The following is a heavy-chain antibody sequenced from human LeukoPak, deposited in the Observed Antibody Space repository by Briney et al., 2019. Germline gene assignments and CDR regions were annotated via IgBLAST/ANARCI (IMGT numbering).Heavy chain of an antibody. V-gene: IGHV3-15*01. Sequence: GGSLRLSCAVSGFNFINAWMSWIRQAPGKGLEWVGRIKSKTDGGTTDYAAPVKGRFTISRDDSKNMLYLQMHSLITDDTAVYYRTTAREMRYWGQGTLVTVSS. CDR1: GFNFINAW. CDR2: IKSKTDGGTT. J-gene: IGHJ4*02. CDR3: TTAREMRY.